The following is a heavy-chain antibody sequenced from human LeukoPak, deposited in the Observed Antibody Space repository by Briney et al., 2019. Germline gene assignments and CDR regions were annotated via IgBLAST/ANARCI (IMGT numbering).Heavy chain of an antibody. CDR1: GGSTSSYY. J-gene: IGHJ5*02. V-gene: IGHV4-59*01. D-gene: IGHD3-10*01. Sequence: SETLSLTCTVSGGSTSSYYWSWIRQPPGKGLEWIGYIYYSGSTNYNPSLKSRVTISVDTSKNQFSLKLSSVTAADTAVYYCARGGWGYYGSGSYYNTGSDWFDPWGQGTLVTVSS. CDR2: IYYSGST. CDR3: ARGGWGYYGSGSYYNTGSDWFDP.